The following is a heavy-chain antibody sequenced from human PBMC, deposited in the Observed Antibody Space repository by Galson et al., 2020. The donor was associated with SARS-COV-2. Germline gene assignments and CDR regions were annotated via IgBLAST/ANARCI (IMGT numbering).Heavy chain of an antibody. CDR1: GYTLTELS. J-gene: IGHJ4*02. CDR2: FDPEDGET. D-gene: IGHD3-3*01. Sequence: ASVTVSCKVSGYTLTELSMHWVRQAPGKGLEWMGGFDPEDGETIYAQKFQGRVTMTEDTSTDTAYMELSSLRSEDTAVYYCATTPAIFGVVNLDYWGQGTLVTVSS. CDR3: ATTPAIFGVVNLDY. V-gene: IGHV1-24*01.